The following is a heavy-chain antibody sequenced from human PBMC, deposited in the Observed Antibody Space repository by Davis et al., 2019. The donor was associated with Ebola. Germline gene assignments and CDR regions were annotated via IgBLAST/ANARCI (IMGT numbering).Heavy chain of an antibody. J-gene: IGHJ5*02. D-gene: IGHD6-19*01. CDR3: ARDGSIAVAGPRGWFDP. Sequence: SQTLSLTCAISGDSVSSNSVAWNWIRQSPSRGLEWLGRTYYRSKWNNDYAVSVRSRITIKSDTSKNQFSLQLNSVTPEDTAVYYCARDGSIAVAGPRGWFDPWGQGILVTVSS. CDR1: GDSVSSNSVA. CDR2: TYYRSKWNN. V-gene: IGHV6-1*01.